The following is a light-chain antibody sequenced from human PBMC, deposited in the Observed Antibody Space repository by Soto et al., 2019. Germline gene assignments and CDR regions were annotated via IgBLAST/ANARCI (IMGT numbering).Light chain of an antibody. Sequence: EIVLTQYPGTLSLSPGERATLSCRASQTVTSDFLAWYRKRPGQAPRLLIYGASFRATGIPDRFSGSGSGTDFTLTITRREPEEFAVYYWQHCGGSPYTCGQGTKVEIK. J-gene: IGKJ2*01. CDR3: QHCGGSPYT. CDR1: QTVTSDF. CDR2: GAS. V-gene: IGKV3-20*01.